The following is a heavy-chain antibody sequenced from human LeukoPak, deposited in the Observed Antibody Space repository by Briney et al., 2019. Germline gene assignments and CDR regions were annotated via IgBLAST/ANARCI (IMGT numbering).Heavy chain of an antibody. CDR1: GGSISTSNYY. Sequence: PSETLSLTCTVSGGSISTSNYYWGWIRQPPGKGLEWIGNIFYSGSTYYSPSLKSRVTISLDTSKNQFSLKLSSVTAADTAVYYCARTYYDFWSGYYTGGVSGWFDPWGQGTLVTVSS. J-gene: IGHJ5*02. V-gene: IGHV4-39*07. CDR2: IFYSGST. CDR3: ARTYYDFWSGYYTGGVSGWFDP. D-gene: IGHD3-3*01.